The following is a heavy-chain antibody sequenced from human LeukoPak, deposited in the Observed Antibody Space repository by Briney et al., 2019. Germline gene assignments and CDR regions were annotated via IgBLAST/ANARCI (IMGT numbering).Heavy chain of an antibody. V-gene: IGHV4-31*03. CDR1: GGSISSSRYY. Sequence: KSSETLSLTCTVSGGSISSSRYYWGWIRQHPGKGLEWIGYIYYSGSTYYNPSLKSRVTISPDTSKNQFSLKLASVTAADTAVYYCARSCPGGYCTSSGCHGDYFDYWGQGILVTVSS. CDR2: IYYSGST. D-gene: IGHD2-2*01. J-gene: IGHJ4*02. CDR3: ARSCPGGYCTSSGCHGDYFDY.